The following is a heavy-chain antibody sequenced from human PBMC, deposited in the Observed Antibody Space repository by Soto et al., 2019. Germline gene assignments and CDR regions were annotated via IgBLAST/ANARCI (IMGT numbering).Heavy chain of an antibody. CDR1: GYTFTSYG. J-gene: IGHJ4*02. V-gene: IGHV1-18*01. D-gene: IGHD5-18*01. Sequence: QVQLVQSGAEVKKPGASVKVSCKASGYTFTSYGISWVRQAPGQGLEWMGWINAYNGNTNYAQKLQGRVTMTTDTSASTGDMALRSLRSDATAVYYCARDVGYGLIDYWGQGTLVTVSS. CDR3: ARDVGYGLIDY. CDR2: INAYNGNT.